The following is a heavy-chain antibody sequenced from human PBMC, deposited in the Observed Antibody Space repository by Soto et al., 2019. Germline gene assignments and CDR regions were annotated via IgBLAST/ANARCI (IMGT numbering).Heavy chain of an antibody. CDR3: ARDPGGDGFAI. CDR2: LYHGGNT. V-gene: IGHV4-30-2*01. D-gene: IGHD3-10*01. Sequence: PSETLSLTGAVSGGSISRVGSSWSWIRQPPGKGLEWIGYLYHGGNTYYHRSLTSRVTISVDRSKNQFSLNLTSVTAADTAVYSCARDPGGDGFAIGGQGTMDTVSS. J-gene: IGHJ3*02. CDR1: GGSISRVGSS.